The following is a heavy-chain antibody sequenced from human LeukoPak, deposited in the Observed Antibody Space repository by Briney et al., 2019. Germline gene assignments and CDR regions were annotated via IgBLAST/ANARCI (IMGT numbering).Heavy chain of an antibody. J-gene: IGHJ5*02. CDR1: GYTFTSYD. V-gene: IGHV1-8*03. D-gene: IGHD3-3*01. CDR2: MNPNSGNT. CDR3: ARGWTGRRFLEWTQIGVTGHDWFDP. Sequence: ASVKVSCKASGYTFTSYDINWVRQATGQGLEWMGWMNPNSGNTGYAQKFQGRVTITRNTSISTAYMELSSLRSEDTAVYYCARGWTGRRFLEWTQIGVTGHDWFDPWGQGTLVTVSS.